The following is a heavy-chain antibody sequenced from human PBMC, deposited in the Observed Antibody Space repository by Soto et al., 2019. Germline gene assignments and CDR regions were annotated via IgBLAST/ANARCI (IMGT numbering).Heavy chain of an antibody. CDR1: GGTFSSYA. CDR3: ARGYCGRGDGYSQFAY. J-gene: IGHJ4*02. D-gene: IGHD5-18*01. CDR2: IIPIFGTA. V-gene: IGHV1-69*13. Sequence: SVKVSGKASGGTFSSYAISWVRQAPGQGLEWMGGIIPIFGTANYAQKFQGRVTITADESTSTAYMELSSLRSEDTAVYYCARGYCGRGDGYSQFAYWGQGTLATVSS.